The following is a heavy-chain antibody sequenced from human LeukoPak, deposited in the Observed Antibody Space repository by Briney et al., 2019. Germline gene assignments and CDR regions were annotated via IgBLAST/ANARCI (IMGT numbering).Heavy chain of an antibody. J-gene: IGHJ4*01. Sequence: GGSLRLSCAASGFIFSDYYMSWIRQAPGKGLVWVSRISGDGSITAYADSVKGRFTISRDNAKNTLYLQMNSLRAEDTAVYYCARGRAGNYYNHNDYWGQGTLVTVSS. CDR2: ISGDGSIT. CDR1: GFIFSDYY. D-gene: IGHD3-10*01. CDR3: ARGRAGNYYNHNDY. V-gene: IGHV3-74*01.